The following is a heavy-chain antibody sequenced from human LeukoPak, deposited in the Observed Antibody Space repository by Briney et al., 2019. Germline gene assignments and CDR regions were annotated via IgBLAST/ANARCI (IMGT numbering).Heavy chain of an antibody. CDR1: GFTFSTYA. CDR3: ARAPSTVRSWFYFDY. Sequence: PGGSLRLSCAVSGFTFSTYAMSWVRQAPGKGLEWVSAVRGSGSDTYYADSVEGRFTISGDNSKNTLYLQMSSLRAEDTAVYYCARAPSTVRSWFYFDYWGQGTLVTVSS. D-gene: IGHD6-13*01. J-gene: IGHJ4*02. V-gene: IGHV3-23*01. CDR2: VRGSGSDT.